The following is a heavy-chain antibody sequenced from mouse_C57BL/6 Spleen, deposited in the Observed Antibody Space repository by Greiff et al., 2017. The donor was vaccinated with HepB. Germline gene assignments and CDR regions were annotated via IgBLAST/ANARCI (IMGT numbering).Heavy chain of an antibody. CDR1: GYAFSSYW. J-gene: IGHJ4*01. CDR2: IYPGDGDT. D-gene: IGHD2-5*01. CDR3: ARRSNYGAMDY. V-gene: IGHV1-80*01. Sequence: QVQLKQSGAELVKPGASVKISCKASGYAFSSYWMNWVKQRPGKGLEWIGQIYPGDGDTNYNGKFKGKATLTADKSSSTAYMQLSSLTSEDSAVYFCARRSNYGAMDYWGQGTSVTVSS.